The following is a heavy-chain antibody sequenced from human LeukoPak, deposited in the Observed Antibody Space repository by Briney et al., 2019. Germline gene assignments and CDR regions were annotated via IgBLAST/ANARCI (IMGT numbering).Heavy chain of an antibody. CDR2: IHDDGRT. Sequence: PSETLSLTCSVSGGSMSDSITWGWVRQPPGKGLEWLANIHDDGRTAPNPSLRSRLTISQDRSKNQFSLKVSSVTAADTAFYYCAKVLTAAGPDLWGQGILVTVSS. V-gene: IGHV4/OR15-8*01. D-gene: IGHD6-25*01. CDR3: AKVLTAAGPDL. J-gene: IGHJ5*02. CDR1: GGSMSDSIT.